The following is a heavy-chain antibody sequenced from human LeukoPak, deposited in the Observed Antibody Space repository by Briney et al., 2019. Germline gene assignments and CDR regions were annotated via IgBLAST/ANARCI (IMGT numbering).Heavy chain of an antibody. V-gene: IGHV5-51*03. CDR1: GYSFTSYC. J-gene: IGHJ3*02. Sequence: GEPLKISCKGSGYSFTSYCIGWVRQIPGKGLEWMGIIYPGGSDTRDGSFFQGEVTISADKSISTAYLQWSSLKASDTAMYYCATTYYDFWSGHYGIGDAFDIWGQGTMVTVSS. CDR3: ATTYYDFWSGHYGIGDAFDI. CDR2: IYPGGSDT. D-gene: IGHD3-3*01.